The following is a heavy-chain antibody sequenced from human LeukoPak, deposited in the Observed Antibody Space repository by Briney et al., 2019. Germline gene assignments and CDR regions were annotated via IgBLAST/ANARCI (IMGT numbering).Heavy chain of an antibody. J-gene: IGHJ6*02. V-gene: IGHV4-59*08. CDR1: GGSISSYY. D-gene: IGHD6-13*01. Sequence: PETLSLTCTVSGGSISSYYWSWIRQPPGKGLEWIGYIYYSGSTNYNPSLKSRVTISVDTSKNQFSLKLSSVTAADTAVYYCARLLSYSSSWQYYYYYYGMDVWGQGTTVTVSS. CDR3: ARLLSYSSSWQYYYYYYGMDV. CDR2: IYYSGST.